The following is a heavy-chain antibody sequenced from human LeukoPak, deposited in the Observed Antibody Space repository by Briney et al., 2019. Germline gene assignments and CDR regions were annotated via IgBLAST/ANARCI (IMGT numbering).Heavy chain of an antibody. V-gene: IGHV4-59*12. Sequence: SETLSLTCTVSGDSISSYYWSWIRQPPGKGLEWIGYIYKSGSTNYNPSLKSRVTISVDTSKNQFSLKLSSVTAADTAVYYCARGKAYFDYWGQGTLVTVSS. J-gene: IGHJ4*02. CDR3: ARGKAYFDY. CDR1: GDSISSYY. CDR2: IYKSGST.